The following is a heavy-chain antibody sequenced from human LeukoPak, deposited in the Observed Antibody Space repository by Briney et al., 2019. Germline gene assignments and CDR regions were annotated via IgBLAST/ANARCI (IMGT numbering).Heavy chain of an antibody. Sequence: PSETQSLTCTVSGGSISSSSYYCGWIRQPPGKGLEWIGSTNYSGSTYYNPSLKSRVTISIDTSENQFSLKLASVTAADTAVYYCARQIGAGRWSFDYWGQGTLVTVSS. D-gene: IGHD4-23*01. CDR2: TNYSGST. J-gene: IGHJ4*02. V-gene: IGHV4-39*01. CDR1: GGSISSSSYY. CDR3: ARQIGAGRWSFDY.